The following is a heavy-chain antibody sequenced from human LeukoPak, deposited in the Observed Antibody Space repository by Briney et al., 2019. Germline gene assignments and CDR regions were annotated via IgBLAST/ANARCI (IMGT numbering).Heavy chain of an antibody. CDR1: GFTFRSYA. D-gene: IGHD2-8*01. J-gene: IGHJ4*02. CDR3: ATFRCSDRALGY. CDR2: ISGDGTAT. Sequence: GGSLRLSCAASGFTFRSYAMSWLRQAPGKGLEWVSAISGDGTATFYADSVKGRFTISRDNSKDTLWLQMNSLRAEDTAVYSCATFRCSDRALGYSGQGTLVPVSS. V-gene: IGHV3-23*01.